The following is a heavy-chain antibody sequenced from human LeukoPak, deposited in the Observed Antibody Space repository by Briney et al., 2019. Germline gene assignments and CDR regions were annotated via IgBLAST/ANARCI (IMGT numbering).Heavy chain of an antibody. CDR1: GGSISSYY. J-gene: IGHJ2*01. Sequence: PSETLSLTCAISGGSISSYYWSWIRQPPGKGLEWIGNFYYSGSTNYNPSLKSRVTISVDTSKSQSSLKVSSVTAADTAVYYCARGSSRSFNFDLWGRGTLVTVSS. CDR3: ARGSSRSFNFDL. D-gene: IGHD5/OR15-5a*01. CDR2: FYYSGST. V-gene: IGHV4-59*01.